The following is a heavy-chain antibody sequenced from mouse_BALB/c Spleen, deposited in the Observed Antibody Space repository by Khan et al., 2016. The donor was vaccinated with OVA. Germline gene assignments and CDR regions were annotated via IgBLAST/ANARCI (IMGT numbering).Heavy chain of an antibody. CDR1: GYTFTSYT. CDR3: VRDGAYHRNDGWFAY. J-gene: IGHJ3*01. D-gene: IGHD2-14*01. CDR2: INPSNGYT. V-gene: IGHV1-4*01. Sequence: VQLQQSGAELARPGASVKMSCKASGYTFTSYTIHWIKLRPGQGLEWIGFINPSNGYTNYNQKFKDKATLTADKSSTTVYMQLSNLTSDDSAVYNRVRDGAYHRNDGWFAYWGQGTLVTVSA.